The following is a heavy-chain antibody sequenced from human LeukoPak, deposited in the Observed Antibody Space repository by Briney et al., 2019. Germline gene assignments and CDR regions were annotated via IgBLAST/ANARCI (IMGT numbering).Heavy chain of an antibody. D-gene: IGHD4-17*01. J-gene: IGHJ4*02. CDR2: IGIRGDT. CDR1: GFTFIDYD. V-gene: IGHV3-13*01. Sequence: QSGGSLRLSCAASGFTFIDYDMHWVRQVIGKGLEWVSAIGIRGDTHYSGSVKGRFTISRENAESSLYLQMNSLRAEDTAVYYCARLWSNYGNSFDSWGQGTLVTVAS. CDR3: ARLWSNYGNSFDS.